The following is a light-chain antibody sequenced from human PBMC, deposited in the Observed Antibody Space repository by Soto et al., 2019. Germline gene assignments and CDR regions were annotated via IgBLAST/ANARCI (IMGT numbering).Light chain of an antibody. CDR2: EVT. Sequence: QSALTQPPSASGSPGQSVTISCTGTSSDVGGHNFVSWYQQHPGKAAKLMIYEVTKRPSGVPDRFSGSRSGNTASLTVSGLQAEDEADYYCSSYAGSNNYVFGPGTKVTVL. CDR3: SSYAGSNNYV. V-gene: IGLV2-8*01. J-gene: IGLJ1*01. CDR1: SSDVGGHNF.